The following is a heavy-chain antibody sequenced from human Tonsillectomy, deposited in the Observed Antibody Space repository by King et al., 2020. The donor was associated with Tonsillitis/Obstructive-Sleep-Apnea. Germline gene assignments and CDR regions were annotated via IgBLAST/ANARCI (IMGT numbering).Heavy chain of an antibody. J-gene: IGHJ4*02. CDR1: GFTFSNAW. V-gene: IGHV3-15*01. CDR3: TGRNQFDY. Sequence: DVQLVESGGGLLKPGGSLRLSCVVSGFTFSNAWMSWVRQAPGKGLEWVGRIKSKTDGGTTDYAGPVKGRFTISRDDSKNTLYLQMNSLKTEDTAMYYCTGRNQFDYWGQGTLVTVSS. D-gene: IGHD1-14*01. CDR2: IKSKTDGGTT.